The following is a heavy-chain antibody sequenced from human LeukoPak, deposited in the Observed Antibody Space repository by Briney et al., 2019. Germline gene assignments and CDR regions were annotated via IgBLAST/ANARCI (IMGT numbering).Heavy chain of an antibody. J-gene: IGHJ4*02. CDR2: IYYSGTA. Sequence: SETLSHTSTVSGGSISSGGYYWSWVRQHPEKGLEWIGYIYYSGTAYYNPSLKSRVTMSVDTSKNQFSLKLDSVTAADTAVYYCARFSNDHGVKFDYWGQGTLVTVSS. CDR1: GGSISSGGYY. CDR3: ARFSNDHGVKFDY. V-gene: IGHV4-31*03. D-gene: IGHD4-17*01.